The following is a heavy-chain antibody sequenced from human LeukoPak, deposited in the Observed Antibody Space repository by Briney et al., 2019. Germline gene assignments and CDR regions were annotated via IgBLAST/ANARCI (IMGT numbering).Heavy chain of an antibody. Sequence: SETLSLTCTVSGGSISSYYWSWIRQPPGKGLEWIGYIYYSGSTNYNPSLKSRVTISVDTSKNQFSLKLSSVTAADTAVYYCARGIRGYCSSTRCTNWFDPWGQGTLVTVSS. CDR1: GGSISSYY. D-gene: IGHD2-2*01. CDR3: ARGIRGYCSSTRCTNWFDP. J-gene: IGHJ5*02. CDR2: IYYSGST. V-gene: IGHV4-59*01.